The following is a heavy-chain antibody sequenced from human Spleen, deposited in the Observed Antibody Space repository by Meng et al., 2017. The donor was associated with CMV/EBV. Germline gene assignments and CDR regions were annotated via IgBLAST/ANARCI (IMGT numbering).Heavy chain of an antibody. Sequence: GESLKISCAASGFTFSSYSMNWVRQAPGKGLEWVSSISSSSDYIYYADSVKGRFTISRDNAKNSLYLQMNSLRAEDTAVYYCARDFRRGDYGAGYWGQGTLVTVSS. V-gene: IGHV3-21*01. CDR2: ISSSSDYI. CDR1: GFTFSSYS. CDR3: ARDFRRGDYGAGY. J-gene: IGHJ4*02. D-gene: IGHD4-17*01.